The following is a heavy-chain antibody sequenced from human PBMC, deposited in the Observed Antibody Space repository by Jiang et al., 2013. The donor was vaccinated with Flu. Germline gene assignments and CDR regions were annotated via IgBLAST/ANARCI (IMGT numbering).Heavy chain of an antibody. CDR1: TSYA. V-gene: IGHV7-4-1*02. CDR3: ARGLNSGEGYCSGGSCYSGYYYYGMDV. Sequence: TSYAMNWVRQAPGQGLEWMGWINTNTGNPTYAQGFTGRFVFSLDTSVSTAYLQISSLKAEDTAVYYCARGLNSGEGYCSGGSCYSGYYYYGMDVWGQGTTVTVSS. D-gene: IGHD2-15*01. CDR2: INTNTGNP. J-gene: IGHJ6*02.